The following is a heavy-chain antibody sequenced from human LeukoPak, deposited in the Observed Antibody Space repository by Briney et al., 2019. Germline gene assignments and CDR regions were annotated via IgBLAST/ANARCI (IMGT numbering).Heavy chain of an antibody. Sequence: GGSLRLSCAASGISFSSYWMTWVRQAPGKGLEWVANIKQDGSEKYYVDSVKGRFTISRDNAKNSLYLQMNSLRAEDTAVYYCARVFHFDYWGQGTLVTVSS. V-gene: IGHV3-7*03. CDR2: IKQDGSEK. CDR1: GISFSSYW. J-gene: IGHJ4*02. CDR3: ARVFHFDY.